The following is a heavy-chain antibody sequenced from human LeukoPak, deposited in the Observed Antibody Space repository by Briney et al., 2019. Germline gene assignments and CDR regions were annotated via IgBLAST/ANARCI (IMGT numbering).Heavy chain of an antibody. Sequence: ESGPTLVKPTQTLTLTCTFSGFSLSTSGVGVGWIRQSPGKALEWLALIYWNDDNRYSPSLKSRLTITKDTSKNQVVLTMTNMDPVDTATYYCAHYGDYRFMYYFDYWRQGTLVTVSS. CDR2: IYWNDDN. D-gene: IGHD4-17*01. V-gene: IGHV2-5*01. CDR3: AHYGDYRFMYYFDY. CDR1: GFSLSTSGVG. J-gene: IGHJ4*02.